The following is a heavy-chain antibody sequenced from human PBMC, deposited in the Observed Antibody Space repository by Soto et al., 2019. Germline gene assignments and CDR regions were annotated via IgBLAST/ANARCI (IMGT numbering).Heavy chain of an antibody. Sequence: GGSLRLSCAAPGFTFSSYAMSWVRQAPGKGLEWVSAISGSGGSTYYADSVKGRFTISRDNSKNTLYLQMNSLRAEDTAVYYCATGGPLELTPPGYWGQGTLVTVSS. CDR3: ATGGPLELTPPGY. D-gene: IGHD1-7*01. J-gene: IGHJ4*02. CDR2: ISGSGGST. CDR1: GFTFSSYA. V-gene: IGHV3-23*01.